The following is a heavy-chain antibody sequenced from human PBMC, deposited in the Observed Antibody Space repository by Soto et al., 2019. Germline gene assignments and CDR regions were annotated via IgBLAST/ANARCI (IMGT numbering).Heavy chain of an antibody. CDR2: INHSGST. V-gene: IGHV4-34*01. CDR1: GGSFSGYY. CDR3: ARVLRVRGYSYGSYYFDY. J-gene: IGHJ4*02. D-gene: IGHD5-18*01. Sequence: SETLSRTCAVHGGSFSGYYWRWIRQPPGKGLEWIGEINHSGSTNYNPSLKSRVTISVDTSKDQFSLKLSSVTAADTAVYYCARVLRVRGYSYGSYYFDYWGQGTLVTVS.